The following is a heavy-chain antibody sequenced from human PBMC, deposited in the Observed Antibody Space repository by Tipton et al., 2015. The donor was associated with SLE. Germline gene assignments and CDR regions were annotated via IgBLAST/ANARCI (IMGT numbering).Heavy chain of an antibody. Sequence: GLVKPSETLSLICSVSGGSISSNTYFWSWIRQPAGKGLEWIGHIYAGGSTNYNSSLKSRVTMSVDTSKNHFSLKLSSVTAADTAVYYCARDSGTFDIWGQGTMVTVSS. CDR3: ARDSGTFDI. CDR1: GGSISSNTYF. J-gene: IGHJ3*02. V-gene: IGHV4-61*02. CDR2: IYAGGST.